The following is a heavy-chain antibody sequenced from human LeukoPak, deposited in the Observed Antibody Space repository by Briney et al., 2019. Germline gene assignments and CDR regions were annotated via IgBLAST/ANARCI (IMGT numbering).Heavy chain of an antibody. CDR1: RFTFSSYA. J-gene: IGHJ5*02. CDR2: ISYDGSNK. V-gene: IGHV3-30-3*01. D-gene: IGHD3-10*01. Sequence: PGRSLRLSCAASRFTFSSYAMHWVRQAPGKGLEWVAVISYDGSNKYYADSVKGRFTISRDNSKNTLYLQMNSLRAEDTAVYYCARDHGTWFGENWFDPWGQGTLITVSS. CDR3: ARDHGTWFGENWFDP.